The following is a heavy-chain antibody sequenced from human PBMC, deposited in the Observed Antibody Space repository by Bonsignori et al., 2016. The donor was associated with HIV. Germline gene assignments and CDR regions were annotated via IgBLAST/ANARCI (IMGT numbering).Heavy chain of an antibody. CDR2: IYPGDSDT. Sequence: VRQMPGKGLEWMGIIYPGDSDTRYSPSFQGQVTISADKSISTAYLQWSSLKASDTAMYYCARVVNWDPYYYMDVWGKGTTVTVSS. V-gene: IGHV5-51*01. J-gene: IGHJ6*03. D-gene: IGHD7-27*01. CDR3: ARVVNWDPYYYMDV.